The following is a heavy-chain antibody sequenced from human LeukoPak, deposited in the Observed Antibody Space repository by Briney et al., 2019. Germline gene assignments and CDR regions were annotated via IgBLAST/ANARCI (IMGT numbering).Heavy chain of an antibody. CDR1: GFTFSSYW. Sequence: GGSLRLSCAASGFTFSSYWMSWVHQAPGKGLEWVTVISYDESKKYYADSVKGRFTISRDNSKNTVYLQMNSLRAEDTAVYYCANTYYAFWSGSFWGQGTLVTVSS. D-gene: IGHD3-3*01. V-gene: IGHV3-30-3*01. J-gene: IGHJ4*02. CDR2: ISYDESKK. CDR3: ANTYYAFWSGSF.